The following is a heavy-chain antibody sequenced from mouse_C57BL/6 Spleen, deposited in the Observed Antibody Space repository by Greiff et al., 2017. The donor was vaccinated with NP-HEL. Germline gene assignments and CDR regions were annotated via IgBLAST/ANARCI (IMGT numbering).Heavy chain of an antibody. D-gene: IGHD2-4*01. Sequence: QVQLQQPGAELVKPGASVKMSCKASGYTFTSYWITWVKQRPGQGLEWIGDIYPGSGSTNYNEKFKSKATLTVDTSSSTAYMQLSSLTSEDSAVYYCARGAFYDYDVAWFAYWGQGTLVTVSA. J-gene: IGHJ3*01. CDR2: IYPGSGST. CDR1: GYTFTSYW. CDR3: ARGAFYDYDVAWFAY. V-gene: IGHV1-55*01.